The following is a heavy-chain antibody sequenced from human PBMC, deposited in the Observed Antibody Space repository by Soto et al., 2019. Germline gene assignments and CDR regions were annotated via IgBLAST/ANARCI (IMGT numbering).Heavy chain of an antibody. CDR3: ARELSTFMRAYN. V-gene: IGHV3-21*02. CDR1: GFTFTSHN. Sequence: EVQLVESGGGLVKPGGSLRLSCAASGFTFTSHNIYWFRQPPGRGLEWVSSIGTSDNSFYYADSVRGRFTISKDTAKNSVFLQMDSLRAEDTAIYHCARELSTFMRAYNWGQGTLVTVSS. D-gene: IGHD1-26*01. J-gene: IGHJ4*02. CDR2: IGTSDNSF.